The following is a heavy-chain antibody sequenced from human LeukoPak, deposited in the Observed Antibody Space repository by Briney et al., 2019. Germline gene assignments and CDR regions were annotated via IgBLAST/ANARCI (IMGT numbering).Heavy chain of an antibody. Sequence: SETLSLTCSVSGGSISSGDYYWSWIRQPPGKGLEWIGSIYYSGSTYYNPSLKSRVTISVDSSKNQCSLKLSSVTAADTAVYYCARHGTVTHRFDYWGQGTLVTVSS. D-gene: IGHD4-17*01. V-gene: IGHV4-39*01. CDR3: ARHGTVTHRFDY. J-gene: IGHJ4*02. CDR1: GGSISSGDYY. CDR2: IYYSGST.